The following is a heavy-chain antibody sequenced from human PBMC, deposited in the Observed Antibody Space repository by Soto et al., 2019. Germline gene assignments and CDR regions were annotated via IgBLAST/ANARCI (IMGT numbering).Heavy chain of an antibody. V-gene: IGHV1-8*01. J-gene: IGHJ6*02. CDR2: MNPNSGNT. CDR3: ARAGSSYLYYYYGMDV. Sequence: ASVKVSCKASGYTFTSYDINWVRQATGQGLEWMGWMNPNSGNTGYAQKFQGRVTMTRNTSISTAYMELSSLRSEDTAVYYCARAGSSYLYYYYGMDVWGQGTTVTV. D-gene: IGHD2-2*01. CDR1: GYTFTSYD.